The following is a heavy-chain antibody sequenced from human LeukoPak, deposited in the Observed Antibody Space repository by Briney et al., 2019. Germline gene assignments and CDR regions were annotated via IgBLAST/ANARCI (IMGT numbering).Heavy chain of an antibody. J-gene: IGHJ4*02. CDR2: ISAYNGNT. Sequence: ASVKFSCKASGYTFTSYGISWVRQAPGQGLEWMGWISAYNGNTNYAQKLQGRVTMTTDTSTSTAYMELRSLRSDDTALHYCARDSPYCSGGSCYPDYWGQGTLVTVSS. D-gene: IGHD2-15*01. CDR1: GYTFTSYG. V-gene: IGHV1-18*01. CDR3: ARDSPYCSGGSCYPDY.